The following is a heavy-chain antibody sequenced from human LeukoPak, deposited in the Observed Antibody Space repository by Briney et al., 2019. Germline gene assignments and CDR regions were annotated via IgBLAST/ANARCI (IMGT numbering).Heavy chain of an antibody. CDR3: AKGDSGFDY. J-gene: IGHJ4*02. CDR1: GFSFSSFA. CDR2: VSETASHT. V-gene: IGHV3-23*01. D-gene: IGHD1-26*01. Sequence: GGSLRLSCAASGFSFSSFAMGWVRQAPGKGLEWVSTVSETASHTYYADSVKGRFTMSRDNSKNTLYLQMNSLRAEDTAVYYCAKGDSGFDYWGQGTLVTVSS.